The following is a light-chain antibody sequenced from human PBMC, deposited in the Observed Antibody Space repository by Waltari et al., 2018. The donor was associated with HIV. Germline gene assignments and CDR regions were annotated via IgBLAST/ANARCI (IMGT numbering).Light chain of an antibody. V-gene: IGLV2-14*01. J-gene: IGLJ2*01. CDR3: SSYITSSTPVV. CDR1: SSDVSFYKY. Sequence: QSALTQAASVSGSPGQSITIACTGTSSDVSFYKYVSWYQLNPGKAPKLIIYEVNNRPSGVSSRFSGSKSGNTASLTISGLQTEDEADYYCSSYITSSTPVVFGGGTKLIVL. CDR2: EVN.